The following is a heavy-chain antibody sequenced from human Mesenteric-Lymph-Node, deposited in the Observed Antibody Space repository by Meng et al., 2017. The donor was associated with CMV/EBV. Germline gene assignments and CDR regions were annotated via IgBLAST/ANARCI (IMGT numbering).Heavy chain of an antibody. CDR1: GFSFSSYG. Sequence: GSLRLSCAASGFSFSSYGLHWVRQAPGKGLEPVSTISGNSNNIYYIDSVKGRFTISRDNSKSTLYLQMDSLRAEDTAVYYCAKDRRADSNYAHFDYWGQGALVTVSS. CDR3: AKDRRADSNYAHFDY. CDR2: ISGNSNNI. V-gene: IGHV3-23*01. D-gene: IGHD4-11*01. J-gene: IGHJ4*02.